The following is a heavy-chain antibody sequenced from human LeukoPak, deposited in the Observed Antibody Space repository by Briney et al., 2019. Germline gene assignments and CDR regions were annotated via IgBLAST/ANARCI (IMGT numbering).Heavy chain of an antibody. CDR2: IYYSGST. D-gene: IGHD1-7*01. Sequence: KASQTLSLTCTVSGGSISSSSYYWGWIRQPPGKGLEWIGSIYYSGSTYYNPSPKSRVTISVDTSKNQFSLKLSSVTAADTAVYYCARLEGTNSYYYYYYMDVWGKGTTVTVSS. CDR3: ARLEGTNSYYYYYYMDV. J-gene: IGHJ6*03. CDR1: GGSISSSSYY. V-gene: IGHV4-39*01.